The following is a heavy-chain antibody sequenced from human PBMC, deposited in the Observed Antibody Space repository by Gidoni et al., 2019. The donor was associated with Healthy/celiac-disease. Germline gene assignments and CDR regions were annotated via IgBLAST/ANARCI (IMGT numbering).Heavy chain of an antibody. CDR2: INADTGNT. Sequence: QVQLVQSGAEVKKPGASVKVSCTASGYTFTSYAMHWVRQAPGQRLEWMGWINADTGNTTYSQKFQGRVTITRDTSASTAYMELSSLRSEDTAVYYCARDPRQYQLLGVFWFDPWGQGTLVTVSS. V-gene: IGHV1-3*01. J-gene: IGHJ5*02. CDR1: GYTFTSYA. D-gene: IGHD2-2*01. CDR3: ARDPRQYQLLGVFWFDP.